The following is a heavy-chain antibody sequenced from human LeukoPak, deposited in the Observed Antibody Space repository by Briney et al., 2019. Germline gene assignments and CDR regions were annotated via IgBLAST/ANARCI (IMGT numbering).Heavy chain of an antibody. CDR2: INHSGST. Sequence: PSETLSLTCAVYGGSFSGYYWSWIRQPPGKGLEWIGEINHSGSTNYNPSLKSRVTISVDTSKNQFSLKLSSVTAADTAVYYCARDDDSSGYPDYWGQGTLVTVSS. V-gene: IGHV4-34*01. CDR3: ARDDDSSGYPDY. D-gene: IGHD3-22*01. CDR1: GGSFSGYY. J-gene: IGHJ4*02.